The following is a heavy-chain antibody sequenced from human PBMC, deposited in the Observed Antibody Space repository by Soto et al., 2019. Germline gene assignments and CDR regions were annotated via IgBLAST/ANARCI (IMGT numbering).Heavy chain of an antibody. Sequence: GASVKDSFNASGYTFSTYGINWVRQAPGQGPEWMGWISAYNGNTNYAQKFQGRVTMTTDTPTSTAYLELRSLRSDDTAVYYCARDREAARPGWFDPWGQGTLVTVSS. J-gene: IGHJ5*02. CDR1: GYTFSTYG. V-gene: IGHV1-18*04. D-gene: IGHD6-6*01. CDR2: ISAYNGNT. CDR3: ARDREAARPGWFDP.